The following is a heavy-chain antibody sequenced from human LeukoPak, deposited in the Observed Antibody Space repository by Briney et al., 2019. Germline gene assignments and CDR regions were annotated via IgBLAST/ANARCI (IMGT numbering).Heavy chain of an antibody. CDR1: GFTFSSYS. J-gene: IGHJ5*02. CDR3: ARSYYYGSSGYFEWFDP. CDR2: FSSSSSYI. Sequence: GGSLRLSCAASGFTFSSYSMNWVRQAPGKGLEWVSSFSSSSSYIYYADSVKGRFTISRDNAKNSLYLQMNSLRAEDTAVYYCARSYYYGSSGYFEWFDPWGQGTLVTVSS. V-gene: IGHV3-21*01. D-gene: IGHD3-22*01.